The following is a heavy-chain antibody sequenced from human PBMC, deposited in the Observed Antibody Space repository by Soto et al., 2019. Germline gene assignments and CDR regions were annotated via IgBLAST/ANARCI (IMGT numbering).Heavy chain of an antibody. CDR2: IYYSGST. Sequence: SETLSLTCTVSGGSISSSSYYWGWIRQPPGKGLEWIGSIYYSGSTYYNPSLKSRVTISVDTSKNQSSLKLSSVTAADTAVYYCARQYYYDSSGYPSQFDYWGQGTLVTVSS. D-gene: IGHD3-22*01. J-gene: IGHJ4*02. CDR1: GGSISSSSYY. CDR3: ARQYYYDSSGYPSQFDY. V-gene: IGHV4-39*01.